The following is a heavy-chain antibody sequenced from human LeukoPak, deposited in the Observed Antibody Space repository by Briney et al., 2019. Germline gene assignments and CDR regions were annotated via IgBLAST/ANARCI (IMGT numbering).Heavy chain of an antibody. Sequence: PGGSLRLSCAPSGFPFRAYGIHWVRQAAGKGLEWVAFIRYDGTSKYYIDSVKGRFSISRDTSMNTVSLQMNSLRDEETAVYYCAKEDKGYSFGFDAFDTWGQGTMVTVSA. CDR2: IRYDGTSK. CDR1: GFPFRAYG. CDR3: AKEDKGYSFGFDAFDT. J-gene: IGHJ3*02. V-gene: IGHV3-30*02. D-gene: IGHD5-18*01.